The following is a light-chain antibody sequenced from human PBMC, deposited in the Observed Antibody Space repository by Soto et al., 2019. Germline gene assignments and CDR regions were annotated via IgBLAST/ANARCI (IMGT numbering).Light chain of an antibody. Sequence: DIQMTQSPSSLSASVGDSVTITCQASQDIKNSLNWYQQKPGKAPELLIYDASNLETGVPSRFSGSGSGTDFTFTITNLHPEDIATYYCQQYDNLPLTFGGGTKVEIK. CDR3: QQYDNLPLT. CDR2: DAS. J-gene: IGKJ4*01. V-gene: IGKV1-33*01. CDR1: QDIKNS.